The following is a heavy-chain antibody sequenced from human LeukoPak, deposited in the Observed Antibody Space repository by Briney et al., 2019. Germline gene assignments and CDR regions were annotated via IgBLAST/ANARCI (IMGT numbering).Heavy chain of an antibody. CDR2: IYYSGST. CDR1: GGSISSGGYY. J-gene: IGHJ4*02. D-gene: IGHD2-15*01. CDR3: ARDHLFCSGGNCYWTGFDY. Sequence: SETLSLTCTVSGGSISSGGYYWGWIRQHPGKGLDWIGYIYYSGSTYYNPSLKSRVTLSVDTSKNQFSLKLSSVTAADTAVYYCARDHLFCSGGNCYWTGFDYWGQGTLVTVSS. V-gene: IGHV4-31*03.